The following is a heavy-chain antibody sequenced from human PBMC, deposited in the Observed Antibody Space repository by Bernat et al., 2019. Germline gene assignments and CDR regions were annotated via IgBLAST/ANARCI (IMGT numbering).Heavy chain of an antibody. J-gene: IGHJ6*02. Sequence: EVQLVDSGGGLVQPGGSLRLSCAASGFTFSSYSMNWFRQAPGKGLEWVSYISSSSSTIYYADSVRGRFTISRDNAKNSLYLQMNSLRDEDTAVYYCARDHDYIYGMDVWGQGTTVTVSS. V-gene: IGHV3-48*02. CDR1: GFTFSSYS. CDR2: ISSSSSTI. CDR3: ARDHDYIYGMDV.